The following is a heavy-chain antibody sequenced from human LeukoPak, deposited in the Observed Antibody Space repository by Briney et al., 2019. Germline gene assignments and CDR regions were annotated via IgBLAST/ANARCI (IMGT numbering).Heavy chain of an antibody. V-gene: IGHV3-33*01. J-gene: IGHJ3*02. CDR3: ARGTAVLRFLEWFSCGFDI. CDR2: IWFDGSNK. CDR1: GITFSSYG. D-gene: IGHD3-3*01. Sequence: PGGSLRLPCAASGITFSSYGIHWVRQAPGKGLEWVAVIWFDGSNKYYADSVKGRFTISRDNSKNTLYLQMNSLRAEDTAVYYCARGTAVLRFLEWFSCGFDIWGQGTMVTVSS.